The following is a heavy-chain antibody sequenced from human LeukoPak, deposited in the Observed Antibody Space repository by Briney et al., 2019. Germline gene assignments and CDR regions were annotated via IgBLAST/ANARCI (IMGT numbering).Heavy chain of an antibody. V-gene: IGHV1-2*02. CDR3: ARVGDIAARPFDY. CDR2: INPNSGGT. CDR1: GYTFTGYY. D-gene: IGHD6-6*01. J-gene: IGHJ4*02. Sequence: ASVKVSCKASGYTFTGYYMHWVRQAPGQGLEWMGWINPNSGGTNYAQKFQGRVTMTRDTSISTVYMELSSLRSDDTAVYYCARVGDIAARPFDYWGQGTLVTVSS.